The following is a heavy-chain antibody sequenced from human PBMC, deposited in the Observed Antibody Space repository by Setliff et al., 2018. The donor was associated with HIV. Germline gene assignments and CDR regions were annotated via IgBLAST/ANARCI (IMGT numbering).Heavy chain of an antibody. D-gene: IGHD3-22*01. CDR3: AKDRYYDSSGSPFDY. Sequence: GGSLRLSCAASSSYAMSWVRQAPGKGLEWVSSISTGGGFTYYADSVKGRFTISRDNSKNTLYLQMNSLRAEDTAVYYCAKDRYYDSSGSPFDYWGQGTLVTVSS. CDR2: ISTGGGFT. J-gene: IGHJ4*02. V-gene: IGHV3-23*01. CDR1: SSYA.